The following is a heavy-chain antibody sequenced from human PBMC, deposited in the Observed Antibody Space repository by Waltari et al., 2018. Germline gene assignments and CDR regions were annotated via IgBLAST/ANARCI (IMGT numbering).Heavy chain of an antibody. CDR1: GYTFTSYA. CDR3: ARGVTAAAAGLALGAFDI. J-gene: IGHJ3*02. V-gene: IGHV1-3*03. CDR2: INAGNGNT. D-gene: IGHD6-13*01. Sequence: QVQLVQSGAVVKKPGASVKVSCNASGYTFTSYAMPWVRQAPGQRLEWMGWINAGNGNTKYSQEFQGRVTITRDTSASTAYMELSSLRSEDMAVYYCARGVTAAAAGLALGAFDIWGQGTMVTVSS.